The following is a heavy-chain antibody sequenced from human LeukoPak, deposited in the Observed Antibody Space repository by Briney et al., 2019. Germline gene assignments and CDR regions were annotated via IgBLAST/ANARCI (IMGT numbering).Heavy chain of an antibody. CDR3: ARVCSGGSCYSALDY. CDR2: IKQDGSEK. V-gene: IGHV3-7*01. D-gene: IGHD2-15*01. J-gene: IGHJ4*02. Sequence: GGSLRLSCAASGFTFSSYWMSWVRQAPGKGLEWVANIKQDGSEKYYVDSVKGRFTISRDNAKNSLYLQMNSLRAEDTAVYYCARVCSGGSCYSALDYWGQGTLVTVSS. CDR1: GFTFSSYW.